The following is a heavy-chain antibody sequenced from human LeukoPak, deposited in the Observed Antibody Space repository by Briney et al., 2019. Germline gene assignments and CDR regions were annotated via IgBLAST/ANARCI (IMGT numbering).Heavy chain of an antibody. CDR1: GDIFNSYS. CDR2: IIPMFGST. J-gene: IGHJ6*03. CDR3: ARVGRSRGALPNFYYYMDV. V-gene: IGHV1-69*05. Sequence: SVKVSCKASGDIFNSYSVRWVRQAPGQGLEWMGGIIPMFGSTNYAQKFEGRVTITTDQSTTTVYMELTSLTSEDTAVYYCARVGRSRGALPNFYYYMDVWGKGTTVTVSS. D-gene: IGHD1-26*01.